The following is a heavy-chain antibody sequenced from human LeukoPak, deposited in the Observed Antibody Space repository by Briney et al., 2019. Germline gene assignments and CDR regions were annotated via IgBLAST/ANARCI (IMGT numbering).Heavy chain of an antibody. D-gene: IGHD3-3*01. CDR3: AKGTSRITIFGVVIIGFDY. CDR1: GFTFSSYA. J-gene: IGHJ4*02. Sequence: GGSLRLSCAASGFTFSSYAMSWVRQAPGKGLEWVSAISGSGGSTYYADSVKGRFTISRDNSKNTLYLQMNSLRAEDTAVYYCAKGTSRITIFGVVIIGFDYWGQGTLVTVSS. V-gene: IGHV3-23*01. CDR2: ISGSGGST.